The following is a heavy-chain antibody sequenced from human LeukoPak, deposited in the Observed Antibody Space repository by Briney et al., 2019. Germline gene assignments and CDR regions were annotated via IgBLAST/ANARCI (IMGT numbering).Heavy chain of an antibody. CDR3: ARDMGHIVVVTAPKGFDY. CDR1: GSTFSSYA. CDR2: ISYDGSNK. Sequence: PGRSLRLSCAASGSTFSSYAMHWVRQAPGKGLEWVAVISYDGSNKYYADSVKGRFTISRDNSKNTLYLQMNSLRAEDTAVYYCARDMGHIVVVTAPKGFDYWGQGTLVTVSS. J-gene: IGHJ4*02. V-gene: IGHV3-30-3*01. D-gene: IGHD2-21*02.